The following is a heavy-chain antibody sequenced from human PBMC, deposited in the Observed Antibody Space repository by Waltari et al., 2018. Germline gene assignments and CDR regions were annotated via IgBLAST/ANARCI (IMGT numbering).Heavy chain of an antibody. CDR1: GYSISSGYY. V-gene: IGHV4-38-2*02. CDR3: ARDECGGDCYSDAFDI. J-gene: IGHJ3*02. D-gene: IGHD2-21*01. Sequence: QVQLQESGPGLVKPSETLSLTCTVSGYSISSGYYWGWIRQPPGKGLEWIGSIYHSGGSYYNPSLKRRVTISVDTSKNQSSLKLSSATAADTAVYYCARDECGGDCYSDAFDIWGQGTMVTVSS. CDR2: IYHSGGS.